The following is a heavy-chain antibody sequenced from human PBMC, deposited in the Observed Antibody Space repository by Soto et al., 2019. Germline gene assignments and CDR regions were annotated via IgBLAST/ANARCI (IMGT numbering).Heavy chain of an antibody. CDR2: INHSGST. J-gene: IGHJ5*02. V-gene: IGHV4-34*01. CDR1: GGTFSGYY. CDR3: ARAFRTPTVPAAYREYWFDP. Sequence: SETLSLTCAVYGGTFSGYYWSWIRQNPGKGLEWIGEINHSGSTNYNPSLKSRVTISVDTSKNQFSLKLSSVTAADTAVYYCARAFRTPTVPAAYREYWFDPWGQGTLVTVSS. D-gene: IGHD2-2*01.